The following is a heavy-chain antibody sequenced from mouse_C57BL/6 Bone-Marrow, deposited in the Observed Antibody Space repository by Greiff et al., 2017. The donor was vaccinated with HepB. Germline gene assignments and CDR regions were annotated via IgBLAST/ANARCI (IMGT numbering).Heavy chain of an antibody. CDR3: AITWGRGSSWYFDV. CDR2: ISSGSSTI. CDR1: GFTFSDYG. Sequence: EVQLVESGGGLVKPGGSLKLSCAASGFTFSDYGMHWVRQAPEKGLEWVAYISSGSSTIYYADTVKGRFTISRDNAKNTLFLQMTSLRSEDTAMYYCAITWGRGSSWYFDVWGTGTTVTVSS. J-gene: IGHJ1*03. D-gene: IGHD1-3*01. V-gene: IGHV5-17*01.